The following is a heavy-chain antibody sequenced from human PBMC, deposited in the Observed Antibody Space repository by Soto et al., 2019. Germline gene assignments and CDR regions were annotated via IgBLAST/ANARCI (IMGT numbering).Heavy chain of an antibody. J-gene: IGHJ4*02. V-gene: IGHV1-69*12. Sequence: QVQLVQSGAEVKKPGPSVKVSCKASGGTFSSYAISWVRQAPGQGLEWMGGIIPIFGTANYAQKSQGSVTITADESTSTAYMELSSLRSEETAVYYCARESRYCSGGSCYFLPGIDYWGQGTLVTVS. D-gene: IGHD2-15*01. CDR1: GGTFSSYA. CDR3: ARESRYCSGGSCYFLPGIDY. CDR2: IIPIFGTA.